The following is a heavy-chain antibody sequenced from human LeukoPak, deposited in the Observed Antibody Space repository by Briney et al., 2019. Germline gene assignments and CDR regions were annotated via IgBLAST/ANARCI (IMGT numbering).Heavy chain of an antibody. Sequence: GGSLRLSCAASGFTFSSYAMHWVRQAPGKGLEWVAVISYDGSNEYYADSVKGRSTISRDNSKNTLYLQMNSLRAEDTAVYYCARDRTYYDFWSGYSPYYYYGMDVWGQGTTVTVSS. CDR3: ARDRTYYDFWSGYSPYYYYGMDV. CDR2: ISYDGSNE. J-gene: IGHJ6*02. V-gene: IGHV3-30-3*01. CDR1: GFTFSSYA. D-gene: IGHD3-3*01.